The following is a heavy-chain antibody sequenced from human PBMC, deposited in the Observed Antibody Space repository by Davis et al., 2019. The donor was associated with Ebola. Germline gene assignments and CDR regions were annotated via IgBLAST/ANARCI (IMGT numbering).Heavy chain of an antibody. J-gene: IGHJ5*02. CDR3: ARLYLQLLPNYFDP. CDR1: GFNFRIFW. D-gene: IGHD2-2*01. V-gene: IGHV3-7*01. Sequence: GESLKISCEVDGFNFRIFWMGWVRQAPGKGLEWVANIEDEGMRKYYAASVRGRFTVSRDNAKKSLFLQLNSLKVEDTAVYYCARLYLQLLPNYFDPWGQGTLATVSS. CDR2: IEDEGMRK.